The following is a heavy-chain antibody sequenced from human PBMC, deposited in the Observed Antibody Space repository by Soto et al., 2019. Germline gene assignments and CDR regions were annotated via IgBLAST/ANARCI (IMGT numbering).Heavy chain of an antibody. D-gene: IGHD5-18*01. Sequence: QVQLVQSGAEVKKPESSVKVSCKAPGGTFSTYAISWVRQAPGQGLEWMGGIIPMFGTANYAQRFQERVTITADESTNTVYMELSRLRSEDTAVYFCASGIQLWLRRINNGYSGWGQGTLVTVSS. CDR2: IIPMFGTA. CDR1: GGTFSTYA. CDR3: ASGIQLWLRRINNGYSG. V-gene: IGHV1-69*12. J-gene: IGHJ4*02.